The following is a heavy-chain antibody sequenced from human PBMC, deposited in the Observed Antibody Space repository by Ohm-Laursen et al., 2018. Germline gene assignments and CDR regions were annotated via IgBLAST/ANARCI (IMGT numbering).Heavy chain of an antibody. J-gene: IGHJ4*02. CDR1: GFTFSSYS. Sequence: SLRLSCTASGFTFSSYSMNWVRQAPGKGLEWVSYISSSSSTIYYADSVKGRFTISRDNAKNSLYLQMNSLRAEDTAVYYCARPMDYWGQGTLVTVSS. CDR3: ARPMDY. V-gene: IGHV3-48*04. CDR2: ISSSSSTI.